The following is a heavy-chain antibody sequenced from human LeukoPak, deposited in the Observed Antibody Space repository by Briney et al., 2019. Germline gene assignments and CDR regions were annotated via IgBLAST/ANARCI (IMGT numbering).Heavy chain of an antibody. V-gene: IGHV3-48*01. CDR3: ATYASGWLQLDYYFDY. J-gene: IGHJ4*02. CDR2: ISSSSRTI. CDR1: GFTFSSYS. D-gene: IGHD6-19*01. Sequence: GGSLRLSCAASGFTFSSYSMNWVRQAPGKGLEWVSYISSSSRTIYYADSVKGRFTISRDNSKNTVYLQMNSLRGDDTAVYYCATYASGWLQLDYYFDYWGQGTLVTVSS.